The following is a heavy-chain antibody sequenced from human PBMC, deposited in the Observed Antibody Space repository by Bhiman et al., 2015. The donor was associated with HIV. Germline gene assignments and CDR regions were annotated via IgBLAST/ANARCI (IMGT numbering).Heavy chain of an antibody. D-gene: IGHD6-13*01. V-gene: IGHV3-30*02. Sequence: VQLVESGGGLVQPGGSLRLSCAASGFTFSNYWMHWVRQAPGKGLEWVAFIRSDGSNNADSVKGRFTISRDNSKNTLYLQMNSLRAEDTAVYYCASIGAAPGFDYWGQGTLVTVSS. CDR1: GFTFSNYW. J-gene: IGHJ4*02. CDR2: IRSDGSN. CDR3: ASIGAAPGFDY.